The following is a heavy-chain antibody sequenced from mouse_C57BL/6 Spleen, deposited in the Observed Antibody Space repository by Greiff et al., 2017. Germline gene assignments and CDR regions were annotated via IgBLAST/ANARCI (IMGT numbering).Heavy chain of an antibody. J-gene: IGHJ3*01. CDR1: GYTFTDYE. Sequence: QVQLKQSGAELVRPGASVTLSCKASGYTFTDYEMHWVKQTPVHGLEWIGAIDPETGGTAYNQKFKGKAILTADKSSSTAYMELRSLTSEDSAVYYCTDRGGYSSWFAYWGQGTLVTVSA. V-gene: IGHV1-15*01. CDR2: IDPETGGT. D-gene: IGHD1-1*02. CDR3: TDRGGYSSWFAY.